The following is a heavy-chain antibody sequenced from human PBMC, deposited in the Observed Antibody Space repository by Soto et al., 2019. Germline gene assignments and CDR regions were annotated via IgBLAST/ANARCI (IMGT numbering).Heavy chain of an antibody. Sequence: QVQLVESGGGVVQPGRSLRLSCAASGFTFSSYGMHWVRQAPGKGLEWVAVISYDGSNKYYADSVKGRFTISRDNSKNPLYLQMNSLRAEDTAVYYCATLSAIAAHYFDYWGQGTLVTVSS. J-gene: IGHJ4*02. CDR3: ATLSAIAAHYFDY. V-gene: IGHV3-30*03. CDR2: ISYDGSNK. CDR1: GFTFSSYG. D-gene: IGHD6-6*01.